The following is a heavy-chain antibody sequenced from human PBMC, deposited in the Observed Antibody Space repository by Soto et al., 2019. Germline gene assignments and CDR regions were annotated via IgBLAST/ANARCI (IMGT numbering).Heavy chain of an antibody. J-gene: IGHJ4*02. D-gene: IGHD4-17*01. CDR3: ARGHRQRSTVTTYFDY. CDR1: GGSLSSGGYY. V-gene: IGHV4-31*03. Sequence: SETLSLTCTVSGGSLSSGGYYWSWIRQHPGKGLEWIGYIYYSGSTYYNPSLKSRVTISVDTSKNQFSLKLSSVTAADTAVYYCARGHRQRSTVTTYFDYWGQGTLDPVSS. CDR2: IYYSGST.